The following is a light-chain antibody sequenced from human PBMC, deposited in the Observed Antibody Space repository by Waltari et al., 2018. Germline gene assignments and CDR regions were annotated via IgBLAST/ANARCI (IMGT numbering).Light chain of an antibody. CDR3: SSYASSSTLVV. Sequence: QSALTQPASVSGSPGQSITISCTGTSSDVGGYNYVSWYQQHPGKAPKRMIYDVSNRPSGVSNRCPGSKSGDTASLTISGLQAEHEADYYCSSYASSSTLVVFGGGTKLTVL. V-gene: IGLV2-14*01. J-gene: IGLJ2*01. CDR1: SSDVGGYNY. CDR2: DVS.